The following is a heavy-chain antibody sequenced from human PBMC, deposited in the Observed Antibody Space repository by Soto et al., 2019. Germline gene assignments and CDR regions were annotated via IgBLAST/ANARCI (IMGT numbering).Heavy chain of an antibody. J-gene: IGHJ4*02. Sequence: QVQLQESGPGLVKPSETLSLTCTVSGGSISSYYWSWIRQPPGKGLEWIGYIYYSGSTNYNPSLTTRVTTPASTSKNQFSLKLSSGTAADTAVYYCASRYGSSFDYWGQGTLVTVSS. CDR1: GGSISSYY. CDR3: ASRYGSSFDY. CDR2: IYYSGST. D-gene: IGHD6-13*01. V-gene: IGHV4-59*08.